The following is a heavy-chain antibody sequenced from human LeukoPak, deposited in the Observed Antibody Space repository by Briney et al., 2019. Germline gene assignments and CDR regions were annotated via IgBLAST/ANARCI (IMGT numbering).Heavy chain of an antibody. Sequence: NPSETLSLTCTVSGGSMNSYYWNWIRRPPGKRLEWIGYIHYSGSINYNPSLKSRVTMSVDTSKSQFSLKLSSVTAADTAVYYCARGSTPDYWGQGTLVTVSS. CDR2: IHYSGSI. J-gene: IGHJ4*02. D-gene: IGHD1-26*01. CDR1: GGSMNSYY. V-gene: IGHV4-59*01. CDR3: ARGSTPDY.